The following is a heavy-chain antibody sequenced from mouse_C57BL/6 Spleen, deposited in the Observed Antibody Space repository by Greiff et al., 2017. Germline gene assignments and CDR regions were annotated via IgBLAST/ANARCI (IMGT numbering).Heavy chain of an antibody. CDR3: EGTTVVATGDY. J-gene: IGHJ2*01. V-gene: IGHV1-81*01. CDR1: GYTFTSYG. D-gene: IGHD1-1*01. CDR2: IYPRSGNT. Sequence: QVHVKQSGAELARPGASVKLSCKASGYTFTSYGISWVKQRTGQGLEWIGEIYPRSGNTYYNEKFKGKATLTADKSSSTGYVELRSLTSEDSAVYFCEGTTVVATGDYWGQGTTLTVSS.